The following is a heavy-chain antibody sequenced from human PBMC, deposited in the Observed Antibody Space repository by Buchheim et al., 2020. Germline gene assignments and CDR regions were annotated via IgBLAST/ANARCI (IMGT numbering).Heavy chain of an antibody. J-gene: IGHJ4*02. D-gene: IGHD3-22*01. CDR3: ARDDDDSSGYYDTAYYFDY. CDR1: GFTFSSYA. Sequence: QVQLVESGGGVVQPGRSLRLSCAASGFTFSSYAMHWVRQAPGKGLEWVAVISYDGSSKYYADSVKGRFTISRDNSKNTLYLQMNSLRAEDTAVYYCARDDDDSSGYYDTAYYFDYWGQGTL. CDR2: ISYDGSSK. V-gene: IGHV3-30*04.